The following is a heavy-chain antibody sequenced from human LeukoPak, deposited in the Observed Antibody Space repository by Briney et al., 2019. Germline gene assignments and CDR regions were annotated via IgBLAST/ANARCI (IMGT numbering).Heavy chain of an antibody. CDR3: AKGTGRSTLNWLDP. V-gene: IGHV3-43*01. CDR2: ISWDGDNT. J-gene: IGHJ5*02. D-gene: IGHD1-14*01. CDR1: GFTFGAYT. Sequence: GGSLRLSCAASGFTFGAYTMHWVRQAPGKGLEWVSLISWDGDNTYYADSVKGRFTISRDNSKNSLYLQMNSLGTEDTALYYCAKGTGRSTLNWLDPWGQGTLVTVSS.